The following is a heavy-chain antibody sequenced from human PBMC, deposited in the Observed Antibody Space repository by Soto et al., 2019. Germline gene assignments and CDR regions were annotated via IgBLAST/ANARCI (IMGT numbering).Heavy chain of an antibody. CDR1: GFSFSTYG. V-gene: IGHV3-30*18. CDR3: AKRFGNYWAFDY. CDR2: ISNDGSNK. D-gene: IGHD1-26*01. Sequence: QVHLVESGGGVVQPGRSLRLSCAASGFSFSTYGMHWVRQAPGKGLEWVAFISNDGSNKYYADSVKGRFTISRDNSKNTLYLQMNSLRAEDTAVYYCAKRFGNYWAFDYWGQGTLVTFSS. J-gene: IGHJ4*02.